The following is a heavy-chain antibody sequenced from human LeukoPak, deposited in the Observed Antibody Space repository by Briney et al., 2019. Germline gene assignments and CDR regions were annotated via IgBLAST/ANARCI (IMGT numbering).Heavy chain of an antibody. V-gene: IGHV4-39*07. D-gene: IGHD3-22*01. Sequence: SETLSLTCTVSGVSLSTSSSCWGWVRQSPGSGREWFGSVFDSGTTYYNPSLKSRVTISRDLSKNQFSLRLSSVTAADTAVYYCARDGSSGYYYVYYFDYWGQGTLVTVSS. CDR2: VFDSGTT. J-gene: IGHJ4*02. CDR3: ARDGSSGYYYVYYFDY. CDR1: GVSLSTSSSC.